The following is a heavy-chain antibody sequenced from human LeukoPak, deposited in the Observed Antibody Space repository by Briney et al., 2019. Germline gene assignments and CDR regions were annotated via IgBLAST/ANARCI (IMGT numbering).Heavy chain of an antibody. V-gene: IGHV4-38-2*02. J-gene: IGHJ4*02. Sequence: PSETLSLTCTVSSYSISSGYYWGWIRQPPGKGLEWTGSIYHSGSTYYNPSLKSRVTISVDTSKNQFSLKLTSVTAADTAVYYCAREVQVGAHYFDYWGQGTLVTVSS. D-gene: IGHD3-10*01. CDR2: IYHSGST. CDR3: AREVQVGAHYFDY. CDR1: SYSISSGYY.